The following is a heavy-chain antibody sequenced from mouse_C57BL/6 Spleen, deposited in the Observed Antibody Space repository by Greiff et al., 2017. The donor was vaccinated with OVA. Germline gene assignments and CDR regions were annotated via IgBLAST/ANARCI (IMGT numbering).Heavy chain of an antibody. CDR3: ERVEALELRREYFDY. CDR1: GYTFTSYW. D-gene: IGHD3-2*02. V-gene: IGHV1-59*01. Sequence: QVQLQQPGAELVRPGTSVKLSCKASGYTFTSYWMHWVKQRPGQGLEWIGVIDPSDSYTNYNQKFKGKATLTVDTSSSTAYMQLSSLTSEDSAVYYGERVEALELRREYFDYWGQGTTLTVSS. J-gene: IGHJ2*01. CDR2: IDPSDSYT.